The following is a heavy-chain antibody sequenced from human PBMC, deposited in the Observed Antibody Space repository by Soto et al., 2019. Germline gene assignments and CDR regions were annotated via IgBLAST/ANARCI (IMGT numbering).Heavy chain of an antibody. J-gene: IGHJ3*02. CDR1: GFTFSSYA. D-gene: IGHD3-22*01. CDR2: ISYDGSNK. V-gene: IGHV3-30-3*01. CDR3: ARVLRPENYYDSSGNDAFDI. Sequence: QVQLVESGGGVVQPGRSLRLSCAASGFTFSSYAVHWVRQAPGKGLEWVAVISYDGSNKYYADSVKGRFTISRDNYKNTLYLQMNSLRAEDTAVYYCARVLRPENYYDSSGNDAFDIWGQGTMVTVSS.